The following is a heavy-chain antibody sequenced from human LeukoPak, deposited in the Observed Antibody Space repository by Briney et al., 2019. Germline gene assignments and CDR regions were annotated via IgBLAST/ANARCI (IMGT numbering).Heavy chain of an antibody. D-gene: IGHD2-15*01. CDR3: TRAEDSLNAFDV. J-gene: IGHJ3*01. CDR2: IRSKAYGGTT. Sequence: SGGSLRLSCTGYGFTFGDYALSWVRQAPGKGLEGVGFIRSKAYGGTTEHAASVKGRFSISRDDSISIAYLQMNSLKTEDTAVYFCTRAEDSLNAFDVWGQGTMVTVCS. CDR1: GFTFGDYA. V-gene: IGHV3-49*04.